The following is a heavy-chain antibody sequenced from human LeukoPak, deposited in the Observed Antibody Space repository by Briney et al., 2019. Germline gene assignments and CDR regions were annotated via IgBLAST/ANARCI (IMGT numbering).Heavy chain of an antibody. V-gene: IGHV3-15*01. Sequence: GGSLRLSCAASGFTFSNAWMSWVRQAPGKGLEWVGRIKSKTDGGTTDYAAPVEGRFTISRDDSKNTLYLQMNSLKAEDTAVYYCTTTSISWLYDFWSEVNYMDVWGKGTTVTVSS. J-gene: IGHJ6*03. D-gene: IGHD3-3*01. CDR1: GFTFSNAW. CDR2: IKSKTDGGTT. CDR3: TTTSISWLYDFWSEVNYMDV.